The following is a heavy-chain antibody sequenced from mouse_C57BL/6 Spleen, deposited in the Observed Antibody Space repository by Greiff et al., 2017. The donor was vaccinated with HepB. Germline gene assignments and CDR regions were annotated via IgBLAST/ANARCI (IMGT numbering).Heavy chain of an antibody. CDR2: IDPEDGET. V-gene: IGHV14-2*01. D-gene: IGHD1-1*01. Sequence: EVQLQQSGAELVKPGASVKLSCTASGFNIKDYYMHWVKQRTEQGLEWIGRIDPEDGETKYAPKFPGKATITADTSSNTAYLQLSSLTSEDTAVYYCASGSSYWYFDVWGTGTTVTVSS. J-gene: IGHJ1*03. CDR3: ASGSSYWYFDV. CDR1: GFNIKDYY.